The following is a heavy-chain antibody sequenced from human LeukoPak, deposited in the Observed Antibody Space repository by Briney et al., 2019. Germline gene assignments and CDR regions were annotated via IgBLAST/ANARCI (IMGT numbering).Heavy chain of an antibody. J-gene: IGHJ4*02. D-gene: IGHD6-13*01. V-gene: IGHV3-7*01. Sequence: GGSLRLSCAASGFTFGRFWMTWVRQAPGKGLEWVANVKPDGTKKTYVDSVKGRFIISRDNAKNSLYLQMNSLRADDTAVYYCATAPAAADSWWGQGTLVAVSS. CDR1: GFTFGRFW. CDR3: ATAPAAADSW. CDR2: VKPDGTKK.